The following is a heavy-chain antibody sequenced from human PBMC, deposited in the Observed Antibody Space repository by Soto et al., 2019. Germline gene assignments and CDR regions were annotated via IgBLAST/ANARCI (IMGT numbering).Heavy chain of an antibody. D-gene: IGHD6-6*01. CDR3: ARERGAARYLDY. V-gene: IGHV3-21*01. J-gene: IGHJ4*02. CDR1: GFTFSSYS. Sequence: VGSLRLSCAASGFTFSSYSMNWVRQAPGKGLEWVSSISSSSSYIYYADSVKGRFTISRDNAKNSLYLQMNSLRAEDTAVYYCARERGAARYLDYWGQGTLVTVSS. CDR2: ISSSSSYI.